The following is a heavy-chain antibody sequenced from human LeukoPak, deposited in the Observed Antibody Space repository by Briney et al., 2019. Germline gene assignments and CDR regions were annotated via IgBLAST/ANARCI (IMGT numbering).Heavy chain of an antibody. V-gene: IGHV1-46*01. CDR2: INPSGGST. CDR1: GYTFTSYY. CDR3: AREGTFSSPRNWFDP. J-gene: IGHJ5*02. D-gene: IGHD6-13*01. Sequence: ASVKVSCKASGYTFTSYYMHWVRQAPGQGLEWMGIINPSGGSTSYAQKFQGRVTMTRDMSTSTVYMELTILRSEDTAVYYCAREGTFSSPRNWFDPWGQGTLVTVSS.